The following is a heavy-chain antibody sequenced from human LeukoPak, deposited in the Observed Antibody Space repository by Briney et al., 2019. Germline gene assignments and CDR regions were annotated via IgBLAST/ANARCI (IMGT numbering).Heavy chain of an antibody. D-gene: IGHD2-21*02. CDR1: GYTFTSYY. J-gene: IGHJ4*02. V-gene: IGHV1-46*01. CDR3: ARGGSHIVVVTVPDY. Sequence: ASVKVSCKASGYTFTSYYMHWVRQAPGQGLEWMGIINPSGGSTSYAQKFQGRVTMTRDTSTSTVYMELSSLRSEDTAVYYCARGGSHIVVVTVPDYWGQGTLVTVSS. CDR2: INPSGGST.